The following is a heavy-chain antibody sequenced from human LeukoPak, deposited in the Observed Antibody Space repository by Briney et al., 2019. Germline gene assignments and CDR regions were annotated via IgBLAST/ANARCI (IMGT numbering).Heavy chain of an antibody. D-gene: IGHD3-22*01. J-gene: IGHJ6*04. CDR3: ASSKRLFYYYGMDV. V-gene: IGHV4-30-2*01. CDR2: IYHSGST. Sequence: SETLSLTCAVSGGSISSGGYSWSWIRQPPGKGLEWIGYIYHSGSTYYNPSLKSRVTISVDTSKNQFSLKLSSVTAADTAVYYCASSKRLFYYYGMDVWGKGTTVTVSS. CDR1: GGSISSGGYS.